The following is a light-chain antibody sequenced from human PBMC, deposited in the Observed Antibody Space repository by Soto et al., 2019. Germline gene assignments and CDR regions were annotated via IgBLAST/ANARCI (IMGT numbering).Light chain of an antibody. CDR2: TTD. V-gene: IGLV7-43*01. Sequence: QAVVTQEPSLTVSPGGTVTLTCASSTGAVTSGNYPSWFQQKPGQAPRTLIYTTDDKHSWTPARLSGSLLGGKAALTLSGVQPEDAAEYYCLLYYGGAHLMFGGGTKLTVL. J-gene: IGLJ3*02. CDR1: TGAVTSGNY. CDR3: LLYYGGAHLM.